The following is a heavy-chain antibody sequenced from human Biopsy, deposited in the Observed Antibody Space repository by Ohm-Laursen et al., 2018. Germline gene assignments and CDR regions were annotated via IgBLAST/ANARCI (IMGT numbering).Heavy chain of an antibody. V-gene: IGHV1-69*13. J-gene: IGHJ5*02. CDR3: ARGGGYNWNNGWFDP. D-gene: IGHD1/OR15-1a*01. CDR2: IIGIFHTA. CDR1: GGTFSSSA. Sequence: GASVKVSCKASGGTFSSSAITWVRQAPGQGLEWMGGIIGIFHTAHYAQKFQGRVTITADEFMSTAYMELSSLRSEDTAVYYCARGGGYNWNNGWFDPWGQGTLVTVSS.